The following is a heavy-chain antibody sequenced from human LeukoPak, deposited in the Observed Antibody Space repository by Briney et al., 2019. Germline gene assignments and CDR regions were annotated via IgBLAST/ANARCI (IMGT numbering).Heavy chain of an antibody. D-gene: IGHD5-24*01. CDR2: ISYKGDNK. CDR3: AKKDGYNYH. V-gene: IGHV3-30*18. CDR1: GFTFSTYG. J-gene: IGHJ5*02. Sequence: GGSPRLSCAASGFTFSTYGMHWVRQAPGKGLEWVAVISYKGDNKYSADSVKGRFTISRDNSKNTLYLQMNSLRAEDTAVYYCAKKDGYNYHWGQGTLVTVSS.